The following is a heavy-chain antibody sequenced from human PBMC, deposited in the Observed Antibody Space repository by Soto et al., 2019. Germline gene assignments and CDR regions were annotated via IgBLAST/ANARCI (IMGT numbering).Heavy chain of an antibody. Sequence: QVQLQESGPGLVKPSETLSLTCTVSGGSISSYYWSWIRQSPGKGLEWIGYIHYSGSTKSNPSLKSRVTISVDTSRNQVSVKLSSVTAADSAVYFCARARYQLLHPYYYGMDVWGQGTTVTVSS. CDR1: GGSISSYY. CDR2: IHYSGST. D-gene: IGHD2-2*01. CDR3: ARARYQLLHPYYYGMDV. J-gene: IGHJ6*02. V-gene: IGHV4-59*01.